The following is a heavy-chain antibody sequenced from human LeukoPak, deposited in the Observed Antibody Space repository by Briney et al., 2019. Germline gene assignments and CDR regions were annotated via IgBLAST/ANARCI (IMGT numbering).Heavy chain of an antibody. V-gene: IGHV4-34*01. D-gene: IGHD6-19*01. Sequence: SETLSLTCAVYGGSFSGYYWSWIRQPPGKGLEWIGEINHSGSTNYNPSLKSRVTISVDTSKNQFSLKLSSVTAADTAVYYCARAPEGSGWYYFDYWDQGTLVTVSS. J-gene: IGHJ4*02. CDR1: GGSFSGYY. CDR2: INHSGST. CDR3: ARAPEGSGWYYFDY.